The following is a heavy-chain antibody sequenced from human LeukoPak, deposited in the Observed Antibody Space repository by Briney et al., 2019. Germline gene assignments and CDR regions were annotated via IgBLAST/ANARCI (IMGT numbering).Heavy chain of an antibody. Sequence: GASVKVSCKASGYTFTGYYMHWVRQAPGQGLEWMGWINSNSGGTNYAQKFQGRVTMTRETSISTAYMDLRRLTSDDTAVYYCASSRFLGWLCVLDYWGQGTLVTVSS. CDR2: INSNSGGT. CDR1: GYTFTGYY. D-gene: IGHD3-3*01. J-gene: IGHJ4*02. V-gene: IGHV1-2*02. CDR3: ASSRFLGWLCVLDY.